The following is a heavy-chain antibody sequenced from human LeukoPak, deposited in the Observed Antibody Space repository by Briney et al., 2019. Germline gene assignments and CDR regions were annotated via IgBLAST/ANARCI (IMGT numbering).Heavy chain of an antibody. CDR3: AKCYTGSGSCSPPFPYDY. Sequence: PGRSLRLSCAASGFTFSSYGMHWVRQAPGKGLDWVATISFDGSNKYHADSVKGRFTISRDNSKNTLYLQMNSLRAEDTAVYYCAKCYTGSGSCSPPFPYDYWGQGTLVTVSS. D-gene: IGHD3-10*01. CDR2: ISFDGSNK. J-gene: IGHJ4*02. CDR1: GFTFSSYG. V-gene: IGHV3-30*18.